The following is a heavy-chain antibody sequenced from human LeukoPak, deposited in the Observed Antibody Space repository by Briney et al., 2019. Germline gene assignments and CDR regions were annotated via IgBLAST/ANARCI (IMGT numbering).Heavy chain of an antibody. Sequence: SETLSLACAVYGGSFSGYYWSWIRQPPGKGLEWIGEINHSGSTNYNPSLKSRVTISVDTSKNQFSLKLSSVTAADTAVYYCARGRRAFDYWGQGTLVTVSS. CDR1: GGSFSGYY. V-gene: IGHV4-34*01. CDR3: ARGRRAFDY. J-gene: IGHJ4*02. CDR2: INHSGST.